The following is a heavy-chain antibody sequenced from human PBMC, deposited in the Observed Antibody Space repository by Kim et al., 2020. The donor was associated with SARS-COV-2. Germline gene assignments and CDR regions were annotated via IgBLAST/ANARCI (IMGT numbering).Heavy chain of an antibody. V-gene: IGHV3-48*04. J-gene: IGHJ6*02. D-gene: IGHD2-15*01. CDR3: SKVGLKGYMDI. Sequence: HYSDSVQGRFSISRDNAKKSVFLQMTNLRADDTAVYYCSKVGLKGYMDIWGQGTTVTVSS.